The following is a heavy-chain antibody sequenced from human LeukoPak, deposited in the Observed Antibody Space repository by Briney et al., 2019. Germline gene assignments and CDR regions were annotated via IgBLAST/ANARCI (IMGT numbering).Heavy chain of an antibody. CDR1: GYSISSGYY. CDR2: IYHSGST. Sequence: SETLSLTCTVSGYSISSGYYWGWIRQPPGKGLEWIGSIYHSGSTYYNPSLKSRVTISVDTSKNQFSLELNSVTAADTAVYYCARETRQYQPVGYYYYYYMDVWGKGTTVTVSS. CDR3: ARETRQYQPVGYYYYYYMDV. J-gene: IGHJ6*03. D-gene: IGHD2-2*01. V-gene: IGHV4-38-2*02.